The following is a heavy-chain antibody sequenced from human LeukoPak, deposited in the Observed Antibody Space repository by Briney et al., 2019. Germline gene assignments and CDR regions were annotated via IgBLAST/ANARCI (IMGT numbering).Heavy chain of an antibody. CDR3: AKDLNSGSGSYSWGLFDY. CDR1: GYTLTELS. D-gene: IGHD3-10*01. Sequence: GSVKVSCKVSGYTLTELSMHWVRQAPGKGLEWMGGFDPEDGETIYAQKFQGRVTMTEDTSTDTAYMELSSLRSEDTAVYYCAKDLNSGSGSYSWGLFDYWGQGTLVTVSS. V-gene: IGHV1-24*01. J-gene: IGHJ4*02. CDR2: FDPEDGET.